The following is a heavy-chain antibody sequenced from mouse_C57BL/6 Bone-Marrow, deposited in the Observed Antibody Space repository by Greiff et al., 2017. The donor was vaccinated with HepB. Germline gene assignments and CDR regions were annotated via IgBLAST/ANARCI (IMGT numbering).Heavy chain of an antibody. CDR1: GFTFSSYG. CDR2: ISSGGSYT. V-gene: IGHV5-6*01. Sequence: EVQGVESGGDLVKPGGSLKLSCAASGFTFSSYGMSWVRQTPDKRLEWVATISSGGSYTYYPDSVKGRFTISRDNAKNTLYLQMSSLKSEDTAMYYCARHEGLYSNYVGYYAMDYWGQGTSVTVSS. CDR3: ARHEGLYSNYVGYYAMDY. J-gene: IGHJ4*01. D-gene: IGHD2-5*01.